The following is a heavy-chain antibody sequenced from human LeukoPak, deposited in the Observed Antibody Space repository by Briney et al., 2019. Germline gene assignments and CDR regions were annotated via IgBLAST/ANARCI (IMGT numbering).Heavy chain of an antibody. CDR3: AKSLFVLVSSALGY. CDR2: INPNNGGT. V-gene: IGHV1-2*02. Sequence: ASVKVPCKASGYTFIDYYMHWVRQAPGQGLEWMGWINPNNGGTNYAQEFQGRVTMTRDTSISTAYMELSSLRSNDTAVYYCAKSLFVLVSSALGYWGQGTLVTVSS. D-gene: IGHD2-2*01. CDR1: GYTFIDYY. J-gene: IGHJ4*02.